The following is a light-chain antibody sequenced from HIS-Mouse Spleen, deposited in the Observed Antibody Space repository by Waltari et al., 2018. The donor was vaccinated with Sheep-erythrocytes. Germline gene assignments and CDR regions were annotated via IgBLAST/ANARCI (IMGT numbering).Light chain of an antibody. V-gene: IGLV2-23*01. CDR1: SSDVGSYNL. J-gene: IGLJ3*02. CDR3: CSYAGSSTPWV. CDR2: EGH. Sequence: QSALTQPASVSGSPGQSITISCTGTSSDVGSYNLVSWYQQHPGKAPKLMIYEGHKRPSGVSNLFSGSKSGNTASLTISGLQAEDEADYYCCSYAGSSTPWVFGGGTKLTVL.